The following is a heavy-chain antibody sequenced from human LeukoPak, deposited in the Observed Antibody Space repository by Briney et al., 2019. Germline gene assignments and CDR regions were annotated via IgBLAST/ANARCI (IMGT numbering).Heavy chain of an antibody. CDR3: TTDNTPFDY. CDR2: IKSKSDGETT. CDR1: GFTFSNAW. Sequence: NPGGSLRLSCAASGFTFSNAWMTGVPQAPGKGLEWVGRIKSKSDGETTDYTARVKGRFTISRDDSKNTLYLQMTSLKTEDTAVYYFTTDNTPFDYWGQGTLVTVSS. J-gene: IGHJ4*02. V-gene: IGHV3-15*01.